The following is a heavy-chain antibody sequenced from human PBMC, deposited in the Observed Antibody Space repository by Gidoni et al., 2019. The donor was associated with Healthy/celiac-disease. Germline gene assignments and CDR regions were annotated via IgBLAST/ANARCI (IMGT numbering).Heavy chain of an antibody. CDR1: GVTFSSYG. Sequence: QVQLVESGGGVVQPGRSLRLSCAASGVTFSSYGMHWVRQATGKGLEWVAVISYDGSNKYYADSVKGRFTISRDNSKNTLYLQMNSLRAEDTAVYYCAKDREKWLVGRGYYFDYWGQGTLVTVSS. D-gene: IGHD6-19*01. CDR3: AKDREKWLVGRGYYFDY. V-gene: IGHV3-30*18. CDR2: ISYDGSNK. J-gene: IGHJ4*02.